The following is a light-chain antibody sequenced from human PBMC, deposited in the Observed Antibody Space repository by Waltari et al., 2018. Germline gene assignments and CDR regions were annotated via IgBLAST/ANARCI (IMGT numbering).Light chain of an antibody. CDR1: QSIRKW. V-gene: IGKV1-5*03. Sequence: WPARQSIRKWLACYQQKPGKAAKLLIYKASTLEIRVPSRFNGSESGTEFSLTIISLQPDYFSTYYGQQYNSYSFLTFGGGTKVEIK. CDR2: KAS. CDR3: QQYNSYSFLT. J-gene: IGKJ4*01.